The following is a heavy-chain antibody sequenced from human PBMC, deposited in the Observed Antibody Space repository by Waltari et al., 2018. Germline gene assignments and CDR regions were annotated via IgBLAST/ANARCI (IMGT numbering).Heavy chain of an antibody. J-gene: IGHJ6*02. D-gene: IGHD2-21*01. CDR2: INPSGGST. V-gene: IGHV1-46*01. CDR3: ALDTGALWMDV. CDR1: EYTFTSSY. Sequence: QVQLVQSGAEVKKPGASVKISCKTSEYTFTSSYIHWVRQAPGQGLEWMGIINPSGGSTSYAQKFQGRVTMTRDTSTSTVYMELSSLRSDDTAVYYCALDTGALWMDVWGQGT.